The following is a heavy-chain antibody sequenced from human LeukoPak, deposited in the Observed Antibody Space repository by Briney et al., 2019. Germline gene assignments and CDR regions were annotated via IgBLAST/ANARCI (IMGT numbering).Heavy chain of an antibody. Sequence: ASETLSLTCAVSGYSIGSGYYWGWIRQPPGKGLEWIGSIYHSGSTYYNPSLKSRVTISVDTSKNQFSLKLSSVTAADTAVYYCARLRYYYYYYMDVWGKGTTVTVSS. CDR2: IYHSGST. CDR1: GYSIGSGYY. CDR3: ARLRYYYYYYMDV. D-gene: IGHD4-17*01. V-gene: IGHV4-38-2*01. J-gene: IGHJ6*03.